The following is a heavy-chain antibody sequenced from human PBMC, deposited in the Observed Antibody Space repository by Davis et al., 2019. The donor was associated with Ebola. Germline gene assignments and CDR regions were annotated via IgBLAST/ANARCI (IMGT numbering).Heavy chain of an antibody. CDR1: GGTFSSYT. Sequence: SVKVSCKASGGTFSSYTISWVRQAPGQGLEWMGGIIPIFGTTNYAQKLQGRVTMTTDTSTSTAYMELRSLRSDDTAVYYCARDTVGPGWFDPWGQGTLVTVSS. J-gene: IGHJ5*02. CDR3: ARDTVGPGWFDP. V-gene: IGHV1-69*05. D-gene: IGHD1-26*01. CDR2: IIPIFGTT.